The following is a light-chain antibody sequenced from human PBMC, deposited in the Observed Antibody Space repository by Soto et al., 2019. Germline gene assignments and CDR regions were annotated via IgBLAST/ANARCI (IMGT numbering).Light chain of an antibody. Sequence: EIGLTQSPGTRSLSPGERATLSCRASQSVSSSYLAWYQQKPGQAPRLLIYGASSRATGIPDRFSGSGSGTDFTLTISRLEPEDFAVYYCQQYGSSPIFGQGTRLEIK. CDR1: QSVSSSY. V-gene: IGKV3-20*01. J-gene: IGKJ5*01. CDR2: GAS. CDR3: QQYGSSPI.